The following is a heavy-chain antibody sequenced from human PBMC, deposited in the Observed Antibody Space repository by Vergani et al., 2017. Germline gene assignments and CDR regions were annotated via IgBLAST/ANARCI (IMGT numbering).Heavy chain of an antibody. V-gene: IGHV4-30-4*01. Sequence: QVQLQESGPGLVKPSQTLSLTCTVSGGSISSGDYYWSWIRQPPGKGLEWIGYIYYSGSTYYNPSLKSRVTISVDTSKNQFSLKLSSVTAADTAVYYCARVRRDDNSGYYYYYGMDVWGQGTTVTVSS. J-gene: IGHJ6*02. CDR1: GGSISSGDYY. CDR3: ARVRRDDNSGYYYYYGMDV. CDR2: IYYSGST. D-gene: IGHD3-22*01.